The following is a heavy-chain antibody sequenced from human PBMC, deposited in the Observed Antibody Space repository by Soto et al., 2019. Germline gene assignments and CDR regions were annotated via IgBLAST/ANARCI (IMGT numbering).Heavy chain of an antibody. Sequence: QVQLVESGGGLVKPGGSLRLSCAASGFTFSDYYMSWIRQAPGKGLEWVSYISSSSSYTNYADSVKGRFTISRDNAKKSLYLQMSGLGAEDTAGYYCGRAEYSGSAYYYYGMDVWGQVSTVTVSS. CDR1: GFTFSDYY. J-gene: IGHJ6*02. V-gene: IGHV3-11*06. CDR3: GRAEYSGSAYYYYGMDV. D-gene: IGHD6-6*01. CDR2: ISSSSSYT.